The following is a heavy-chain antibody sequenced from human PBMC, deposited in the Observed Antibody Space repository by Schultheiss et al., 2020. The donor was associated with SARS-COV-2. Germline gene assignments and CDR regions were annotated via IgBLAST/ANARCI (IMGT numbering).Heavy chain of an antibody. CDR3: ARDSVRYDFWSGRRTYYYYGMDV. CDR2: INHSGST. Sequence: SETLSLTCTVSGDSISNYYWSWIRQPPGKGLEWIGEINHSGSTNYNPSLKSRVTISVDTSKNQFSLKLSSVTAADTAVYYCARDSVRYDFWSGRRTYYYYGMDVWGQGTTVTVSS. J-gene: IGHJ6*02. D-gene: IGHD3-3*01. CDR1: GDSISNYY. V-gene: IGHV4-59*01.